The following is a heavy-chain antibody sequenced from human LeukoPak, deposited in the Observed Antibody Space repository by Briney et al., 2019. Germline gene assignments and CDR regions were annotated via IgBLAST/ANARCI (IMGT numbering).Heavy chain of an antibody. V-gene: IGHV4-38-2*02. Sequence: PSETLSLTCTVSAYSISSGYYWGWIRQPPGKGLEWIGSIYDSGSTYYNPSLKSRVTISVDTSKNQFSLRLRSVTAADTAVYYCARGQKYRSGYTVTELGSGYFDYWGQGPLVTVSS. D-gene: IGHD5-18*01. J-gene: IGHJ4*02. CDR3: ARGQKYRSGYTVTELGSGYFDY. CDR2: IYDSGST. CDR1: AYSISSGYY.